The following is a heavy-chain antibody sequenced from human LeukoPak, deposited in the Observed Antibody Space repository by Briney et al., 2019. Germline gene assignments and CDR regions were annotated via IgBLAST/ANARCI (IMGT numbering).Heavy chain of an antibody. Sequence: PGGSLRLSCAASGFTFSTYDMHWVRQAPGKGLEWVAIISYDGSDKYYADSVKGRFTISRDNSKNTLYLQMNSLRAEDTAVYYCARDERWLQFPFDYWGQGTLVTVSS. CDR1: GFTFSTYD. J-gene: IGHJ4*02. CDR3: ARDERWLQFPFDY. CDR2: ISYDGSDK. V-gene: IGHV3-30*03. D-gene: IGHD5-24*01.